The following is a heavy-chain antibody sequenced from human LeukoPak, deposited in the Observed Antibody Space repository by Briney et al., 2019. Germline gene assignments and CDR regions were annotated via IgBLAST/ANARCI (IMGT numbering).Heavy chain of an antibody. CDR3: ARTGDYDFWSDYHFYYYYYMDV. V-gene: IGHV3-48*04. Sequence: GGSLRLSCAASGFTFSSYDMNWVRQAPGKGPEWVSYISSRGTTMYYADSVKGRFAISRDNAKNSMYLQMHSLRAEDTAVYYCARTGDYDFWSDYHFYYYYYMDVWGKGTTVTVSS. CDR1: GFTFSSYD. CDR2: ISSRGTTM. D-gene: IGHD3-3*01. J-gene: IGHJ6*03.